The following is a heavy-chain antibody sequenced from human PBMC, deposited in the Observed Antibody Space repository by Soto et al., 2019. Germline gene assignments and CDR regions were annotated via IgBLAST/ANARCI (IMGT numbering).Heavy chain of an antibody. CDR3: AKDGDCSSTSCYVDY. D-gene: IGHD2-2*03. Sequence: GESLKISCAASGFTFSSYGMHWVRQAPGKGLEWVAVISYDGSNKYYADSVKGRFTISRDNSKNTLYLQMNSLRAEDTAVYYCAKDGDCSSTSCYVDYWGQGTLVTVSS. V-gene: IGHV3-30*18. CDR2: ISYDGSNK. J-gene: IGHJ4*02. CDR1: GFTFSSYG.